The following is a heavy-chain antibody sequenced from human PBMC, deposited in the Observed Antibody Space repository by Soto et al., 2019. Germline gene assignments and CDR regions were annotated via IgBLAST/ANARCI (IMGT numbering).Heavy chain of an antibody. CDR1: GYTFTSYA. CDR3: ARDSGEWLLYPFESYFDY. CDR2: INAGNGNT. Sequence: GASVKVSCKASGYTFTSYAMHWVRQAPGQRLEWMGWINAGNGNTKYSQKFQGRVTITRDTSASTAYMELSSLRSEDTAVYYCARDSGEWLLYPFESYFDYWGQGTLVTVSS. D-gene: IGHD3-3*01. V-gene: IGHV1-3*01. J-gene: IGHJ4*02.